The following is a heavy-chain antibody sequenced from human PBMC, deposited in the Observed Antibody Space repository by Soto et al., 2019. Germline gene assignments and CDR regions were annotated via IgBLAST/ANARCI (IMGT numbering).Heavy chain of an antibody. Sequence: GGSLRLSCAASGFTFSSYSMNWVRQAQGKGLEWVSYISSSSTIYYADSVKGRYTISRDNAKNSLYLQMNSLRAEDTAVYYCASIGAIDYWGQGTLVTVSS. CDR1: GFTFSSYS. V-gene: IGHV3-48*01. CDR2: ISSSSTI. D-gene: IGHD3-16*01. CDR3: ASIGAIDY. J-gene: IGHJ4*02.